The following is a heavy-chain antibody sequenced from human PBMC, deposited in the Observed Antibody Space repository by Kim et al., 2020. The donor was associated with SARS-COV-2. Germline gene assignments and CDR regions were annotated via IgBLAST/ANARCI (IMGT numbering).Heavy chain of an antibody. V-gene: IGHV3-21*01. CDR1: GFTFRSYI. J-gene: IGHJ4*02. CDR3: VRAHDYGEYY. Sequence: GGSLRLSCAASGFTFRSYIMNWFRQAPGKGLEWVSSISGSSSYIYYADSVKGRFAISRDNDRDSLFLQMNNLRAEDTAVYYCVRAHDYGEYYWGQGTLVTVSS. CDR2: ISGSSSYI. D-gene: IGHD4-17*01.